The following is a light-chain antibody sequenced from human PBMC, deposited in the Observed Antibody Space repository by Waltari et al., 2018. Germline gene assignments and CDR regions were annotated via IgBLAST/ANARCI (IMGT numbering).Light chain of an antibody. J-gene: IGLJ2*01. CDR3: QAWDRTTVV. CDR1: TLGNKY. V-gene: IGLV3-1*01. Sequence: SYELTQPPSVSVSPGQTASIPCSGDTLGNKYAYWYQQKPGQSPVLVIYQHNKRPSGIPERFSGSSSGNTATLTISGTQAMDEADYYCQAWDRTTVVFGGGTKLTVL. CDR2: QHN.